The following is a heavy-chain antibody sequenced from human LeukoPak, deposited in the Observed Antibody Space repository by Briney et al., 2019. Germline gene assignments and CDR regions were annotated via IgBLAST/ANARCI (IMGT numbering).Heavy chain of an antibody. CDR3: AYGSGSSYGMDV. Sequence: SVKVSCKASGGTFSSYAISWVRQAPGQGLEWMGRIIPILGIANYAQKFQGRVTITADKSTSTAYMELSSLRSEDTAVYYCAYGSGSSYGMDVWGQGTMVTVSS. CDR2: IIPILGIA. CDR1: GGTFSSYA. D-gene: IGHD3-10*01. J-gene: IGHJ6*02. V-gene: IGHV1-69*04.